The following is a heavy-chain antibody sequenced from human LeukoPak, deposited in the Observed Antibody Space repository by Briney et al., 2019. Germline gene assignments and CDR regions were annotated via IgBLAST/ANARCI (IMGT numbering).Heavy chain of an antibody. J-gene: IGHJ4*02. CDR1: GYTFTSYD. V-gene: IGHV1-8*01. Sequence: ASVKVSCKTSGYTFTSYDINWVRQATGQGLEWMGWMNPNSGNTGYAQKFQGRVTMTRNTSISTAYMELSSLRSEDTAVYYCARGIQYGDYGLTDYWGQGTLVTVSS. D-gene: IGHD4-17*01. CDR2: MNPNSGNT. CDR3: ARGIQYGDYGLTDY.